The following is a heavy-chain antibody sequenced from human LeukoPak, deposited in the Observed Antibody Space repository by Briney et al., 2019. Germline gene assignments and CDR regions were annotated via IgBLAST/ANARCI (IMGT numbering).Heavy chain of an antibody. Sequence: GGSLRLSCAASRFTFSSYAMSWVRQAPGKGLEWVSAISGSGGSTYYADSVKGRFIISRDNPKNTLYLQMNSLRAEDTAVYYCATSTLILRLILDYWGQGTLVTVSS. CDR3: ATSTLILRLILDY. CDR1: RFTFSSYA. D-gene: IGHD4-17*01. J-gene: IGHJ4*02. V-gene: IGHV3-23*01. CDR2: ISGSGGST.